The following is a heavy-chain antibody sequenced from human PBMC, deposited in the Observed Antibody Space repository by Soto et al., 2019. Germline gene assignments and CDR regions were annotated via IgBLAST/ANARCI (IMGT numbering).Heavy chain of an antibody. CDR1: GFTFSSYA. V-gene: IGHV3-23*01. J-gene: IGHJ3*02. CDR3: AKDTRMVAARGLGFDI. Sequence: GGSLRLSCAASGFTFSSYAMSWVRQAPGKGLEWVSAISGSGGSTYYADSVKGRFTISRDNSKNTLYLQMNSLRAEDTAVYYCAKDTRMVAARGLGFDIWAEGTMVPVSS. D-gene: IGHD2-15*01. CDR2: ISGSGGST.